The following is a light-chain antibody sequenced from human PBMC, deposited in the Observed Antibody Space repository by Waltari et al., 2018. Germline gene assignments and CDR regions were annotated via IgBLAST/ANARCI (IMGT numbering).Light chain of an antibody. CDR3: AAWDASLNGWV. Sequence: QSVLTQPPSASGTPGQRVAISCSGTRSNIGSNRVHWYQQPPGTAPKLLTHSNNQRPSGVPDRFSGSKSGTSASLAISGLQSEDEAHYYCAAWDASLNGWVFGGGTKLTVL. V-gene: IGLV1-44*01. CDR2: SNN. CDR1: RSNIGSNR. J-gene: IGLJ3*02.